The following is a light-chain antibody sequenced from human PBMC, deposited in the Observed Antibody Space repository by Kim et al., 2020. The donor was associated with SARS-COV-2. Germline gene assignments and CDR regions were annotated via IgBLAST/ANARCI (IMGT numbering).Light chain of an antibody. J-gene: IGKJ4*01. CDR3: VQYKTYPLT. CDR2: AAS. CDR1: QGIGKD. V-gene: IGKV1-17*01. Sequence: DIHVTQSPSSLSASVGDRVTITCRASQGIGKDLGWYQERPGKAPKRLIYAASSLQSGVPSRFSGSGSGTEFTLTISGLQPEDLATYYCVQYKTYPLTFGGGTKVDIK.